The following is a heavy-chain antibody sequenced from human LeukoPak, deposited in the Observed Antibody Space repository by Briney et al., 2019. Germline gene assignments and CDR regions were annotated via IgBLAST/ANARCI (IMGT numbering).Heavy chain of an antibody. V-gene: IGHV3-30*02. J-gene: IGHJ4*02. Sequence: GGSLRLSCAASGFTFSSYGMHWVRQAPGKGLEWVAFIRYAGSNKYYADSVKGRFTISRDNSKNTLYLQMNSLRAEDTAVYYCAKGIAAAGTGGYWGQGTLVTVSS. CDR1: GFTFSSYG. D-gene: IGHD6-13*01. CDR3: AKGIAAAGTGGY. CDR2: IRYAGSNK.